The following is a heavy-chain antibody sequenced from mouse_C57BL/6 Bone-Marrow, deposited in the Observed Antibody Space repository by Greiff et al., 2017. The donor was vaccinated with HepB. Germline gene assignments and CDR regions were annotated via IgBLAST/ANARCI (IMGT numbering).Heavy chain of an antibody. CDR3: AKRAYYDYDGDWYFDV. CDR1: GFSLTSYG. CDR2: VWGGGST. V-gene: IGHV2-9*01. D-gene: IGHD2-4*01. Sequence: VKLVESGPGLVAPSQSLSITCTVSGFSLTSYGVDWVRQPPGKGLEWLGVVWGGGSTNYNSALMSRLSISNDNTKSQVFLKMNSLQTDDTAMYYWAKRAYYDYDGDWYFDVWGTGTTVTVSS. J-gene: IGHJ1*03.